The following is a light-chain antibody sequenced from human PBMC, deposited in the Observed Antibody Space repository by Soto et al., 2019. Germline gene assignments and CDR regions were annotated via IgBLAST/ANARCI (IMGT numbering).Light chain of an antibody. V-gene: IGKV3-20*01. CDR3: QQYGSSPT. J-gene: IGKJ3*01. Sequence: EIVLTQSPGTLSLSPGERATLSCRASQSVSSSYLAWYQQKPGQAPRLLIYGASSRATGLPDRFSGSGSGTDFTLTSSRLEPEDFAVYYCQQYGSSPTFGPGTKVDIK. CDR1: QSVSSSY. CDR2: GAS.